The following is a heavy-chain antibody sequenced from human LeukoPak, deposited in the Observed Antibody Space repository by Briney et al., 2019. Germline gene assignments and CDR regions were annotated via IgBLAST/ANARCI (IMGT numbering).Heavy chain of an antibody. J-gene: IGHJ3*02. CDR3: ARADEVVVAATHGAFDI. V-gene: IGHV4-59*01. CDR2: IYYSGST. CDR1: GGSISSYY. D-gene: IGHD2-15*01. Sequence: SETLSLTCTVSGGSISSYYWSWIRQPPGKGLEWIGYIYYSGSTNYNPSLKSRVTISVDTSKNQFSLKLSSVTAADTAVYYCARADEVVVAATHGAFDIWGQGTMVTVSS.